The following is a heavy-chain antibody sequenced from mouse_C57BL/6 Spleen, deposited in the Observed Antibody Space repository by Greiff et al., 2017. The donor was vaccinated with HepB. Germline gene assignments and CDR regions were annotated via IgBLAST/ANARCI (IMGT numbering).Heavy chain of an antibody. J-gene: IGHJ3*01. CDR1: GYTFTSYW. Sequence: QVQLQQPAAELVRPGTSVKLSCKASGYTFTSYWMHWVKQRPGQGLEWIGVIDPSDSYTNYNQKFKGKATLTVDTSSSTAYMQLSSLTSEDSAVYYCAGGYDGYTWFAYWGQGTLVTVSA. D-gene: IGHD2-3*01. V-gene: IGHV1-59*01. CDR2: IDPSDSYT. CDR3: AGGYDGYTWFAY.